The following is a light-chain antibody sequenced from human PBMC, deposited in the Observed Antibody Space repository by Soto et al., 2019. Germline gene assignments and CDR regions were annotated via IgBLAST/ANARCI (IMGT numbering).Light chain of an antibody. V-gene: IGKV1-39*01. CDR2: AAS. CDR1: QSISNW. Sequence: DIQMTQSPSTLPASVGDRVTITCRASQSISNWSAWYQQKPGTAPKLLIYAASSLQSGVPSRFSGSGSGTDFTLTISSLQPEDFATYYCQQSYSTPRTFGQGTKVDI. J-gene: IGKJ1*01. CDR3: QQSYSTPRT.